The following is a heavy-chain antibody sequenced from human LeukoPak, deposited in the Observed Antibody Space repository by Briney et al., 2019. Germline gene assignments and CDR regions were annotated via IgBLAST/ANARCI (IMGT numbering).Heavy chain of an antibody. J-gene: IGHJ3*02. CDR1: GGTFSSYA. Sequence: SVKVSCKASGGTFSSYAISWVRQAPGQGLEWMGGIIPIFGTANYAQKFQGRVTITADESTSTAYMELSSLRSEDTAVYYCATYDYVWGSYRSYAGADAFDIWGQGTMVTVSS. CDR3: ATYDYVWGSYRSYAGADAFDI. V-gene: IGHV1-69*13. D-gene: IGHD3-16*02. CDR2: IIPIFGTA.